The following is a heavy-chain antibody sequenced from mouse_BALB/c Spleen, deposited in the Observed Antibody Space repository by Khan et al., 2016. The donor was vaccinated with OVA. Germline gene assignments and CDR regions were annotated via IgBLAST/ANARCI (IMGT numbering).Heavy chain of an antibody. J-gene: IGHJ4*01. D-gene: IGHD2-10*01. Sequence: QVQLKESGPGLVAPSQSLSITCPISGFSLTNYGVHWVRQPPGKGLEWLVVIWSDGSTTYNSALKSRLTISKDNSKSQVFLKMNSRQTDDTAMYFCARQPYYHYNIMDYWGQGTSVTVSS. V-gene: IGHV2-6-1*01. CDR2: IWSDGST. CDR1: GFSLTNYG. CDR3: ARQPYYHYNIMDY.